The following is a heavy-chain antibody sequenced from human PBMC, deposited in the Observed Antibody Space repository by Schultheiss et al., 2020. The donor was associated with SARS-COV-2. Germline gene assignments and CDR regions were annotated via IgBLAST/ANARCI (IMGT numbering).Heavy chain of an antibody. CDR1: GGTFSSYA. V-gene: IGHV1-69*13. CDR2: IIPIFGTA. Sequence: SVKVSCKASGGTFSSYAISWVRQAPGQGLEWMGGIIPIFGTANYAQKFQGRVTITADESTSTAYMELSSLRSEDTAVYYCAREMASGYYIPYYFDYWGQGTLVTVSS. J-gene: IGHJ4*02. D-gene: IGHD3-3*01. CDR3: AREMASGYYIPYYFDY.